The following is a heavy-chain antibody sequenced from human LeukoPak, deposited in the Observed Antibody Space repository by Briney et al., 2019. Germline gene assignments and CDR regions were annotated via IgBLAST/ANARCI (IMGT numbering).Heavy chain of an antibody. Sequence: PGGSLRLSCAASGLTFNGYWMSWVRQAPGEGLEWVANIKEDGSEKYYVDSVKGRFTISRDNAKNSLYLQMNSLRAEDTAVYYCAREYGYSYGTVWGQGTLVTVSS. CDR2: IKEDGSEK. CDR1: GLTFNGYW. J-gene: IGHJ4*02. V-gene: IGHV3-7*03. CDR3: AREYGYSYGTV. D-gene: IGHD5-18*01.